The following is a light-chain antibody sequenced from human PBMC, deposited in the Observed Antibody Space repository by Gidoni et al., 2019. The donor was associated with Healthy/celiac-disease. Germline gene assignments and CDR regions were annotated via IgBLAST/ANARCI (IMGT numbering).Light chain of an antibody. CDR1: QGISSY. CDR2: AAS. CDR3: QQLNSYPYT. V-gene: IGKV1-9*01. J-gene: IGKJ2*01. Sequence: DIQMTQSPSFLSASVGDRVTITCQASQGISSYLTWYQQKPGKAPKLLIYAASTLQSGVPSRFSGSGSGTDFTLTISSLQPEDFATYYCQQLNSYPYTFGQGTKLEIK.